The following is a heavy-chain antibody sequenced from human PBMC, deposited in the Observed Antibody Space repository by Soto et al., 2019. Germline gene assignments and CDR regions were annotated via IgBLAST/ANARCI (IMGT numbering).Heavy chain of an antibody. J-gene: IGHJ4*02. CDR3: AKESPTVPLSQFDY. V-gene: IGHV3-23*01. CDR2: ISGSGAVT. CDR1: GFTFTTYA. D-gene: IGHD4-17*01. Sequence: GGSLRLSCAASGFTFTTYAMSWVRQAPGKGLEWVSDISGSGAVTYYADSVKGRFTVSRDNFKSTVYLQMNSLRAEDTAVYYCAKESPTVPLSQFDYWGQGTLVTVSS.